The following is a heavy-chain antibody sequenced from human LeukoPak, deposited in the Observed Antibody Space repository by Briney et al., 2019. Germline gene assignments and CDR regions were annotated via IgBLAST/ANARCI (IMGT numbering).Heavy chain of an antibody. CDR1: GFTFSSYS. CDR3: ARGRATANFDY. Sequence: GGSLRLSCAASGFTFSSYSMNWVRQAPGKGLEWVSSISSSSSYIYYADSVKGRFTISRDNAKNSLYLQMNSLRAEDTAVYYCARGRATANFDYWGQGTLITVSS. D-gene: IGHD5-18*01. J-gene: IGHJ4*02. V-gene: IGHV3-21*01. CDR2: ISSSSSYI.